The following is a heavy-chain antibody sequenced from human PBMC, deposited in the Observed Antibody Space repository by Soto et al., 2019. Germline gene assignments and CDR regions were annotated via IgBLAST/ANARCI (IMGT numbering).Heavy chain of an antibody. CDR1: GGTFRSCC. CDR2: TVPSYGTA. Sequence: VKVSCKASGGTFRSCCINWVREAPGQGLEWMGGTVPSYGTANYAQKFQGRLTITADTSTSTAYMELSSLRYEDTAVYYCARSVDVGALYYGMDVWGQGTTVTVSS. CDR3: ARSVDVGALYYGMDV. D-gene: IGHD1-26*01. J-gene: IGHJ6*02. V-gene: IGHV1-69*06.